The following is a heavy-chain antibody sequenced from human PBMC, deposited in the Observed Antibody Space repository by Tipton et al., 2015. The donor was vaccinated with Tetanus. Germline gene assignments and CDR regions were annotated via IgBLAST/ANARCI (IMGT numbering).Heavy chain of an antibody. J-gene: IGHJ4*02. Sequence: TLSLTCTVSGGSISSGGYYWSWIRQHPGKGLEWIGDIYYSGSTYYNPSLKSRVTISVDTSKNQFSLKLNSVTAEDTAVYYCARDQARGARGWNYFDYWGQGTLVTVSS. CDR1: GGSISSGGYY. V-gene: IGHV4-31*03. D-gene: IGHD1-26*01. CDR3: ARDQARGARGWNYFDY. CDR2: IYYSGST.